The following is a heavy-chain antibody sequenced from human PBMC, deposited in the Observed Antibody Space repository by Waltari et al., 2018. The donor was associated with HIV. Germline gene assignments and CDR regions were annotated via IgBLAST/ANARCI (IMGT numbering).Heavy chain of an antibody. J-gene: IGHJ4*02. Sequence: EVQLVESGGGLVQPGGSLRLSCAASGFSFSSYWMHWVRQAPGKGLVGVSRIHSDGSSTTYADSVKGRFTISRDNAKNTVYLQMNSLRGEDTAVYYCARGGVGSFDYWGQGLLVTVSS. CDR3: ARGGVGSFDY. CDR1: GFSFSSYW. V-gene: IGHV3-74*01. CDR2: IHSDGSST. D-gene: IGHD2-8*02.